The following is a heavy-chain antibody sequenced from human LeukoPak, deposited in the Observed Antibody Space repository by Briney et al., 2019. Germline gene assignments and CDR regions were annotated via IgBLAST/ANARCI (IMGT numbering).Heavy chain of an antibody. D-gene: IGHD3-22*01. CDR2: INPNSGGT. J-gene: IGHJ6*02. V-gene: IGHV1-2*02. Sequence: ASVKVSCKASGYIFTGYYIHWVRQAPGQGLEWMGWINPNSGGTNYAQKFQGRVTMTRDTSISTAYMELSRLRSDDTAVYYCARDYYDSSGYYSHPYYYYYGMDVWGQGTAVTVSS. CDR1: GYIFTGYY. CDR3: ARDYYDSSGYYSHPYYYYYGMDV.